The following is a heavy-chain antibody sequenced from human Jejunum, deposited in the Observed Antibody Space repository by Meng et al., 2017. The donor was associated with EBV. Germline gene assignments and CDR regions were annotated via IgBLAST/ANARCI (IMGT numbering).Heavy chain of an antibody. CDR3: ARLGGYASGTYYPIDP. CDR2: INHGGGA. J-gene: IGHJ5*02. Sequence: QVQLQRWGAGLLKPSEALSLPCAVYGGSFSDYYWTWIRQPPGKGLEWIGEINHGGGAIYNPSLKSRVTISVDTSKNQFSLKLSSVTAADTAVYYCARLGGYASGTYYPIDPWGQGTLVTVSS. D-gene: IGHD3-10*01. CDR1: GGSFSDYY. V-gene: IGHV4-34*01.